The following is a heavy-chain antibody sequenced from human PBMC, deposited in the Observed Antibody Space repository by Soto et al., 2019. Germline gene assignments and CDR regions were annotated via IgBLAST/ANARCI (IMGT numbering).Heavy chain of an antibody. CDR3: ARVTYGADAFDI. J-gene: IGHJ3*02. CDR2: ISSSSSYI. CDR1: GFTFSSYS. Sequence: GGSLRLSCAASGFTFSSYSMNWVRQAPGKGLEWVSSISSSSSYIYYADSVKGRFTISRDNAKNSLYLQMNSLRAEDTAVYYCARVTYGADAFDIWGQGTMVTVSS. V-gene: IGHV3-21*01. D-gene: IGHD4-17*01.